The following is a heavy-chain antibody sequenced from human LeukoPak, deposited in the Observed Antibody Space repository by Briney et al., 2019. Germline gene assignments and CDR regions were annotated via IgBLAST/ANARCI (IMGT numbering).Heavy chain of an antibody. CDR1: GYTFTSYG. D-gene: IGHD5-18*01. J-gene: IGHJ6*03. V-gene: IGHV1-18*01. CDR3: ARDLQLWVPSYYYYYMDV. Sequence: ASVKVSCKASGYTFTSYGISWVRQAPGQGLEWMGWISAYNGNTNYAQKLQGRVTMTTDTSTSTAYMELRSLRSDDTAVYYCARDLQLWVPSYYYYYMDVWGKGTTVTVSS. CDR2: ISAYNGNT.